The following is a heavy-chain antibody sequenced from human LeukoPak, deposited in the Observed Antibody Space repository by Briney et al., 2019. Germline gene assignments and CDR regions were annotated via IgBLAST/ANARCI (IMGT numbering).Heavy chain of an antibody. CDR3: TRGGTDTYYDYVWGSPDY. V-gene: IGHV3-11*04. CDR2: ISGGGTTM. J-gene: IGHJ4*02. CDR1: GFIISDYY. Sequence: GGSLRLSCAASGFIISDYYMNWIRQVPGKGLEWVSHISGGGTTMYYADSVKGRFTISWDSTNNSLYLEMNSLRAEDTAVYYCTRGGTDTYYDYVWGSPDYWGQGTLVTVSS. D-gene: IGHD3-16*01.